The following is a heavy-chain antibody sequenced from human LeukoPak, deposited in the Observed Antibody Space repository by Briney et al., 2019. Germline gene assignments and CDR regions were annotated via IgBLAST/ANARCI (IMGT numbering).Heavy chain of an antibody. Sequence: PGGSLRLSCAASGFPFVDAWMNWVRQAPGKGLEWVGRIKRNNEGGTTDYAEPVKGRFIMSRDGSKNMLYLQMSSLKTEDTAVYYCANSGGPFRQLNYWGQGTLVTVSS. CDR3: ANSGGPFRQLNY. CDR2: IKRNNEGGTT. D-gene: IGHD1-1*01. CDR1: GFPFVDAW. V-gene: IGHV3-15*07. J-gene: IGHJ4*02.